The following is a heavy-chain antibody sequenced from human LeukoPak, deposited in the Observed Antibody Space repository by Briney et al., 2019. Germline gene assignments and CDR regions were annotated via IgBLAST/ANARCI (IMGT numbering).Heavy chain of an antibody. V-gene: IGHV3-23*01. J-gene: IGHJ5*02. CDR3: AKSGREWLDYNWFDP. CDR1: GFTFSSYA. D-gene: IGHD6-19*01. Sequence: QSGGSLRLSCAASGFTFSSYAMSWVRQAPGKGLEWVSAISGSGGSTYYADSVKGRFTISRDNSKNTLYLQMNSLRAEDTAVYYCAKSGREWLDYNWFDPWGQGTLVTVSS. CDR2: ISGSGGST.